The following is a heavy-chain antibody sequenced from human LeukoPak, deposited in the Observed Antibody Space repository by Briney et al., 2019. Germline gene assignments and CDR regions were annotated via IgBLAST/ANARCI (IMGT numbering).Heavy chain of an antibody. CDR1: GFSFSDAW. Sequence: PGGSLRLSCVASGFSFSDAWMSWVRQAPGKGPEWVANIKKDGSEEHYVDSVKGRFTVSRDNARNSLFLQMNSLRVEDTAVYYCATYKNWVAGDVWGQGTTVSVSS. CDR2: IKKDGSEE. D-gene: IGHD7-27*01. J-gene: IGHJ6*02. V-gene: IGHV3-7*01. CDR3: ATYKNWVAGDV.